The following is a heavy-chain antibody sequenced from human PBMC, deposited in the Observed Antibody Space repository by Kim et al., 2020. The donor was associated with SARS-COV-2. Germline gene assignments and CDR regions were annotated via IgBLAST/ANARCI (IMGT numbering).Heavy chain of an antibody. V-gene: IGHV3-48*03. J-gene: IGHJ4*02. D-gene: IGHD3-22*01. CDR3: ARVGQDDSSGYYYASLYYFVY. CDR2: ISSSGSTI. Sequence: GGSLSLSCAASGFTFSSYEMNWVRQAPGKGLEWVSYISSSGSTIYYAYFVKGRFTISRDNTKNSLYLQMNSLRAEDTAVYYCARVGQDDSSGYYYASLYYFVYCGQGTLGTVSS. CDR1: GFTFSSYE.